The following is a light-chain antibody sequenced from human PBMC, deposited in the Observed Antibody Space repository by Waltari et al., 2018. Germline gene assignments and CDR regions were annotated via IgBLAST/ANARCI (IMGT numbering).Light chain of an antibody. CDR2: GGS. CDR3: QHYSWPPYS. Sequence: EILLTQSPATLSVSPGETATLSCRASQSVKSSLAWYQQKPGQAPRLLSYGGSAKATGTPARFSGFGSETEFTLTISSLQSEDFAVYYCQHYSWPPYSFGQGTNVEIK. CDR1: QSVKSS. V-gene: IGKV3-15*01. J-gene: IGKJ2*03.